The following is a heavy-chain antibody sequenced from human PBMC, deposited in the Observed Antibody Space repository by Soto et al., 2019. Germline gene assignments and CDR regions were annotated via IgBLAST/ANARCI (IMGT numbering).Heavy chain of an antibody. J-gene: IGHJ6*02. CDR3: ARSIRGPRRFNGMDV. CDR1: GFSLTSPGMC. CDR2: IERDDDDK. Sequence: GSGPTLVNTTETLTLTCTFSGFSLTSPGMCVSWIRQSPGKALEWLALIERDDDDKYYSTSLKTRLTISKDTRKNQVVLTMANMEPADTATYYCARSIRGPRRFNGMDVWGQGTTVTVSS. V-gene: IGHV2-70*13. D-gene: IGHD1-20*01.